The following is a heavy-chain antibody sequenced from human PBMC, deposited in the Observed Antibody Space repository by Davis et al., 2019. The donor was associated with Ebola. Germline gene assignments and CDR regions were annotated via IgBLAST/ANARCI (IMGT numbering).Heavy chain of an antibody. D-gene: IGHD6-19*01. CDR3: AKGEASGWLDY. V-gene: IGHV3-9*03. Sequence: SLKISCAASGFTFDDYAMHWVRQAPGKGLEWVSGISWHSGSIGYADSVKGRFTISRDNAKNSLYLQMNSLRAEDMALYYCAKGEASGWLDYWGQGTLVTVSS. J-gene: IGHJ4*02. CDR2: ISWHSGSI. CDR1: GFTFDDYA.